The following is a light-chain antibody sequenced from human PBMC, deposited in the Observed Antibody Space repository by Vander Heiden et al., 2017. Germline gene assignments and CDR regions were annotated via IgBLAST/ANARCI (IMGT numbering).Light chain of an antibody. CDR3: PQYDNLLPLT. V-gene: IGKV1-33*01. J-gene: IGKJ4*01. CDR2: DAS. CDR1: QDISNY. Sequence: DIQMTQSPSSLSASVGDRVTITCQASQDISNYLNWYQQKPGKAPKLLIYDASNLETGVPSRFSRSGSGTDFTFTISSLQPEDIATYYCPQYDNLLPLTFGGGTKVEIK.